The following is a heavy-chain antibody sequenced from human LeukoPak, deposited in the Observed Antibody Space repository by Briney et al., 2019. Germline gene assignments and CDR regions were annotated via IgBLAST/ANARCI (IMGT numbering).Heavy chain of an antibody. CDR1: GFTLSSFW. Sequence: GGSLRLSCAASGFTLSSFWMSWVRQAPGKGLEWVANIKQDGSEKYYVDSVKGRFTISRDNAKTSLYLQTSSLRAEDTAVYYCARDLTRYYDFWSGYKDYWGQGTLVTVSS. CDR3: ARDLTRYYDFWSGYKDY. V-gene: IGHV3-7*01. CDR2: IKQDGSEK. J-gene: IGHJ4*02. D-gene: IGHD3-3*01.